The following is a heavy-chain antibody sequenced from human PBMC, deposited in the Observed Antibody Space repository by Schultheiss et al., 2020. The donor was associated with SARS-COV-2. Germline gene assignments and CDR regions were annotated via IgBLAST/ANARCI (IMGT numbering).Heavy chain of an antibody. CDR1: GDSVSSNSGA. V-gene: IGHV6-1*01. J-gene: IGHJ6*02. CDR2: TYYWSKWSY. Sequence: SQTLSLTCAISGDSVSSNSGAWNWIRQSPSRGLEWLGKTYYWSKWSYDYAPSLKSRIIINPDTSKNQFSLQLNSVTPEDTAVYYCARVGYYYYGMDVWGQGTTVTVSS. CDR3: ARVGYYYYGMDV.